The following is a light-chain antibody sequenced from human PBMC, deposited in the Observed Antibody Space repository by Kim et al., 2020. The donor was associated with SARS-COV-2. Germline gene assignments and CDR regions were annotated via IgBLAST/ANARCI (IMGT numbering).Light chain of an antibody. J-gene: IGKJ4*01. CDR3: QQFNKFPLA. Sequence: AVQLTQSPSSLSASVGDRVTITCRASQGIGSSLAWYQQKLGGTPKLLIYDASTLKSGVPSRFSGSGSGTDFTLTISSLQPEDFATYFCQQFNKFPLAFGGGTKVDIK. CDR1: QGIGSS. V-gene: IGKV1D-13*01. CDR2: DAS.